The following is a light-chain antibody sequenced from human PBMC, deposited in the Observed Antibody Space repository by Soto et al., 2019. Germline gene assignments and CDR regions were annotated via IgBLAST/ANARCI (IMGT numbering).Light chain of an antibody. V-gene: IGKV3-20*01. CDR3: QQSYSTPIT. Sequence: EIVLTQSPGTLSLSPGERATLSCRASQTLSTNSLAWYQQRPGQTPRLLIYAASTRDTDIPDRFNGSGSGTDFALTISRLEPEDFATYYCQQSYSTPITFGPGTKVDIK. J-gene: IGKJ3*01. CDR1: QTLSTNS. CDR2: AAS.